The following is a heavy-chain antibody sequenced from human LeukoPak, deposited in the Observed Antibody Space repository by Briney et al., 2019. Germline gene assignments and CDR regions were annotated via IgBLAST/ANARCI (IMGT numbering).Heavy chain of an antibody. Sequence: GGSLRLSCAASEFTFSSYAMHWVRQAPGKGLEWVAVISYDGSNKYYADSVKGRFTISRDNSKNTLYLQMNSLRAEDTAVYYCAREHSSRGFRPWGQGTLVTVSS. CDR2: ISYDGSNK. J-gene: IGHJ5*02. D-gene: IGHD6-13*01. CDR1: EFTFSSYA. CDR3: AREHSSRGFRP. V-gene: IGHV3-30*04.